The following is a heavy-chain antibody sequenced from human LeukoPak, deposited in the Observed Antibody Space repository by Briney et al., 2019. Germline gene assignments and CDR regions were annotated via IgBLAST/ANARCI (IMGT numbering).Heavy chain of an antibody. CDR1: GHTFTGYY. D-gene: IGHD6-13*01. J-gene: IGHJ5*02. CDR2: NNPNNGGT. V-gene: IGHV1-2*02. CDR3: ARSPITAAGTRGWFDP. Sequence: ASVKVSCKASGHTFTGYYIHWVRQAPGQGLEWMGCNNPNNGGTNYAQKFQGRVTMARDTSISTAYMELSRLTSDDTAVYYCARSPITAAGTRGWFDPWGQGTLVTVSS.